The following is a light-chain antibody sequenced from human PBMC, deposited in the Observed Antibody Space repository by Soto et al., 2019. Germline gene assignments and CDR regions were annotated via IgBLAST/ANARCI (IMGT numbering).Light chain of an antibody. CDR2: DAS. CDR1: QDISNY. Sequence: DIQMTQSPSSVSASVGDRVTITCQASQDISNYLNWYQQKPGKAPKLLIYDASNLETGVPSRFSGSGSGTDFTFTISSLQPEDIATYYCQQYGNLPLTFGGGTKVDI. J-gene: IGKJ4*01. CDR3: QQYGNLPLT. V-gene: IGKV1-33*01.